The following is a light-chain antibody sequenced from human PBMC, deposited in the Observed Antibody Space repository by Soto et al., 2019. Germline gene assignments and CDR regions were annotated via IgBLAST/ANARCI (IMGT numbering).Light chain of an antibody. V-gene: IGLV2-14*03. Sequence: QSALTQPASVFGSPGQSITISCTGTNSDIGVYDFVSWYQQHSGKVPKLMIYDVTKPPSGVSDRFSGSKSGNTASLTIFGPQAEDEADYYCTSYRSPSALGVFGGGTKLNVL. CDR2: DVT. CDR1: NSDIGVYDF. J-gene: IGLJ3*02. CDR3: TSYRSPSALGV.